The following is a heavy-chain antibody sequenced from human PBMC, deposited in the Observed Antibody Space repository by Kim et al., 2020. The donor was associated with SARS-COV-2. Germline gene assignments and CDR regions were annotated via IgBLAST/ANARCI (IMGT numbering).Heavy chain of an antibody. D-gene: IGHD3-10*01. V-gene: IGHV7-4-1*02. J-gene: IGHJ3*01. CDR2: INTKTGKV. Sequence: ASVKVSCKASGYSFITYAMHWVRQAPGQGLEWMGWINTKTGKVTYAQDFTGRLVFSLDTSVSTAYLQVSSLQTEDTALYYCARETHGGAFDFWGQGTTVTVSS. CDR3: ARETHGGAFDF. CDR1: GYSFITYA.